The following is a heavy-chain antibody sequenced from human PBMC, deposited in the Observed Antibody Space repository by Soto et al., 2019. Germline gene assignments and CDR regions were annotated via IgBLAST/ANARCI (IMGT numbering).Heavy chain of an antibody. CDR2: ISGSGGST. CDR3: AKASRRRGYEFFDY. CDR1: GFTFSSYA. Sequence: GGSLRLSCAASGFTFSSYAMSWVRQAPGKGLEWVSAISGSGGSTYYADSAKGRFTISRDNSKNTLYLQMNSLRAEDTAVYYCAKASRRRGYEFFDYWGQGTLVTVSS. D-gene: IGHD5-12*01. V-gene: IGHV3-23*01. J-gene: IGHJ4*02.